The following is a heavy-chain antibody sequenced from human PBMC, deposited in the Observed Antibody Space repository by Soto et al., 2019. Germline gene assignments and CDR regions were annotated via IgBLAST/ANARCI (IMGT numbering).Heavy chain of an antibody. CDR3: VKDVGGPPRLLGFDY. CDR1: GFTFSSYA. J-gene: IGHJ4*02. Sequence: GGSLRLSCSASGFTFSSYAMHWVRQAPGKGLEYVSAISSNGGSTYYADSVKGRFTISRDNSKNTLYLQMSSLRAEDTAVYYCVKDVGGPPRLLGFDYWGQGTLVTVSS. CDR2: ISSNGGST. V-gene: IGHV3-64D*08. D-gene: IGHD3-22*01.